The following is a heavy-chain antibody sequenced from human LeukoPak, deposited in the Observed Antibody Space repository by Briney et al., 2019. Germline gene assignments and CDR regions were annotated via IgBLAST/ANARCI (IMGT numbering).Heavy chain of an antibody. CDR3: ARDRSYGDRYYYYGMDV. CDR2: ISYDGSNK. J-gene: IGHJ6*02. CDR1: GFTFSSYA. Sequence: GGSLRLSCAASGFTFSSYAMHWVRQAPGKGLEWVAVISYDGSNKYYADSVKGRFTISRDNSKNTLYLQMNSLRAEDTAVYYCARDRSYGDRYYYYGMDVWGQGTTVTVSS. D-gene: IGHD4-17*01. V-gene: IGHV3-30-3*01.